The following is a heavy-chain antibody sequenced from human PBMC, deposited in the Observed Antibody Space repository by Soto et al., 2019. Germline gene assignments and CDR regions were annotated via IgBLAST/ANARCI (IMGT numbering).Heavy chain of an antibody. CDR2: SNPDNGNT. CDR3: ARGIATGQLDP. V-gene: IGHV1-3*01. Sequence: QVQLVQSGAEVKKPGASVKISCKASGYTFTRYTMNWVRQAPGQRLEWMGWSNPDNGNTKSSQKFQDRVIITRDTSASTAYMDLSSLRSEATAVYYCARGIATGQLDPWGQGTLVTVSS. J-gene: IGHJ5*02. D-gene: IGHD2-15*01. CDR1: GYTFTRYT.